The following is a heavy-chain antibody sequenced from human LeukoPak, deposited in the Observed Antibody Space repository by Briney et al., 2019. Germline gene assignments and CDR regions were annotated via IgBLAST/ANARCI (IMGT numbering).Heavy chain of an antibody. V-gene: IGHV4-59*01. Sequence: SETLSLTCTVSGGSISTYYWTWIRQPPGKGLEWVGYVYSSGSTKYNPSLKSRVTIPLDTSKNQFSLRLTSVTAADTAVYYCARGYSSNWNWFDPWGQGTLVTVSS. D-gene: IGHD6-13*01. CDR1: GGSISTYY. J-gene: IGHJ5*02. CDR2: VYSSGST. CDR3: ARGYSSNWNWFDP.